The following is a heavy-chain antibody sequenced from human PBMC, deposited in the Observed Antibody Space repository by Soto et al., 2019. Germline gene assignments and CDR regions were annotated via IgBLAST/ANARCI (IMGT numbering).Heavy chain of an antibody. V-gene: IGHV1-46*01. CDR3: ARDRFGSWTFDY. J-gene: IGHJ4*02. Sequence: QVQLVQSGAEVREPGASVKVSCKASGYNFASNHMHWVRQTPGQGLEWMGRINPSDDSTSYAQKFRGRVTVTRDTPTSTVYMELSGLTSEDTAVYYCARDRFGSWTFDYWGQGTLVTVSS. D-gene: IGHD6-13*01. CDR1: GYNFASNH. CDR2: INPSDDST.